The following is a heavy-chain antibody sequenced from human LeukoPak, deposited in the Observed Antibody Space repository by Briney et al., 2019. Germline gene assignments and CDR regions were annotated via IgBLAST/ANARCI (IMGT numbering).Heavy chain of an antibody. CDR1: GYTFTSYA. CDR3: ARAGRVTTVYNWFDP. V-gene: IGHV7-4-1*02. Sequence: GASVKVSCKASGYTFTSYAMHWVRQAPGQGLEWMGWINTNTGNPTYAQGFTGRFVFSLDTSVSTAYLQISSLKAEDTAVYYCARAGRVTTVYNWFDPWGQGTLVTVSS. J-gene: IGHJ5*02. CDR2: INTNTGNP. D-gene: IGHD4-11*01.